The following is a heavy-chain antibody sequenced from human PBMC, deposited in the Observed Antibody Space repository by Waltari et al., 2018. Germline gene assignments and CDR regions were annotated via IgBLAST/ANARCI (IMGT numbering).Heavy chain of an antibody. CDR2: ISSSSNYI. CDR1: GLTFNSYN. Sequence: EVQLVESGGGLVKPGASLRLSCVASGLTFNSYNMNWVRQARGKGLEWVSSISSSSNYIYYADSVRGRFTISRDNAKNSLYLQMNSLRAEDTAVYYCAKNFPTPYYFDYWGQGTLVTVSS. V-gene: IGHV3-21*01. CDR3: AKNFPTPYYFDY. J-gene: IGHJ4*02.